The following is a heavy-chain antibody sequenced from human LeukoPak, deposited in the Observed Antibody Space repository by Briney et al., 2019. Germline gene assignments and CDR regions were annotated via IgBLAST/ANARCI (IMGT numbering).Heavy chain of an antibody. CDR1: GFSVSNTY. V-gene: IGHV3-53*01. CDR3: ARGTVTAPDY. CDR2: IYSGGNT. Sequence: GGSLGLSCAASGFSVSNTYMSWVRQAPGKGLEWVSIYSGGNTYYADSVKGRFTISRDNSKNTLYLQMNRLRPEDTAVYYCARGTVTAPDYWGQGTLVTVSS. D-gene: IGHD2-21*02. J-gene: IGHJ4*02.